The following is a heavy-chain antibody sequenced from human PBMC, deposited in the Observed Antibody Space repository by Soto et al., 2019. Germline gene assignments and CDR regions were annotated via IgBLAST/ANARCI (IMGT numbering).Heavy chain of an antibody. D-gene: IGHD3-22*01. CDR1: GFTFSSYS. CDR2: ISSSSSTI. Sequence: EVQLVESGGGLVQPGGSLRLAGAASGFTFSSYSMNWVRQAPGKGLEWVSYISSSSSTIYYADSVKGRFTISRDNAKNSLYLQMNRLRDEETAVYYCARVRYDSSGPYDYWGQGTLVTVSS. V-gene: IGHV3-48*02. CDR3: ARVRYDSSGPYDY. J-gene: IGHJ4*02.